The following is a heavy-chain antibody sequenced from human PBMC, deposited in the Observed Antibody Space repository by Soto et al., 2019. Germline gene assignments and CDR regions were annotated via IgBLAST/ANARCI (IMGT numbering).Heavy chain of an antibody. J-gene: IGHJ6*02. V-gene: IGHV4-39*07. Sequence: PSETLSLTCTVSGGSISSSSYYWGWVRQPPGKGLEWIGSIYYSGSTYYNPSLKSRVTISVDTSKNQFSLKLSSVTAADTAVYYCARDGPDYSNYYYYGMDVWGQGTTVTVSS. D-gene: IGHD4-4*01. CDR1: GGSISSSSYY. CDR2: IYYSGST. CDR3: ARDGPDYSNYYYYGMDV.